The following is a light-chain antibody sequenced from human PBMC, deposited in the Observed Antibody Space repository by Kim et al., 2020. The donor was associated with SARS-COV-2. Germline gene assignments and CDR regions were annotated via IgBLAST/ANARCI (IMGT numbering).Light chain of an antibody. Sequence: GQSITISCTGTSSDVDGYDYVCWYQQHPGKAPKLMIFDVSRRPAGVSNRFSASKSGNTASLTISGLQAEDEADYYCSSYTSSATYVFGTGTKVTVL. CDR2: DVS. CDR1: SSDVDGYDY. J-gene: IGLJ1*01. CDR3: SSYTSSATYV. V-gene: IGLV2-14*04.